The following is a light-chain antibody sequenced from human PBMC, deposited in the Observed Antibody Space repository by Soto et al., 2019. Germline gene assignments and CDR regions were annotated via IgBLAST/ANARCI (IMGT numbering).Light chain of an antibody. V-gene: IGKV3-15*01. Sequence: EIVMTQSPATLSVSPGERATLSCRASQSISGNLAWYQQKPGQAPRLLIYGASTRATGIPARFSGSGSGTEFTLTISSLQSEDFAVYYCQQYNNWPRTFGQGTKVEIK. CDR1: QSISGN. CDR3: QQYNNWPRT. CDR2: GAS. J-gene: IGKJ1*01.